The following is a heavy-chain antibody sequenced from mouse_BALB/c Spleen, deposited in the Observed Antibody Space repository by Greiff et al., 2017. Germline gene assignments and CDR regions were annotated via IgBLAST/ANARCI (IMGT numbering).Heavy chain of an antibody. CDR1: GYTFTSYY. CDR2: INRSNGGT. V-gene: IGHV1S81*02. Sequence: QVQLQQSGAELVKPGASVKLSCKASGYTFTSYYMYWVKQRPGQGLEWIGEINRSNGGTNFNEKFKSKATLTVDTSSSTAYMQLSSLTSEDSAVYYCTRGGYWFAYWGQGTLVTVSA. J-gene: IGHJ3*01. D-gene: IGHD1-2*01. CDR3: TRGGYWFAY.